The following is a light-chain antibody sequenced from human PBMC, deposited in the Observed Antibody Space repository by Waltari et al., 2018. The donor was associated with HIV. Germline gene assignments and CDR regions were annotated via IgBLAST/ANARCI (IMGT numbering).Light chain of an antibody. J-gene: IGLJ1*01. CDR1: SSHIGATFD. V-gene: IGLV1-40*02. CDR3: AAWDDSLDGFV. CDR2: ATS. Sequence: QSVLTQPPSVSGAPGQRVIISCTGSSSHIGATFDVHWYQLLPGTAPKLLLYATSNRPSGVPDRFSGSKSGTSASLASTGLQAEDEADYYCAAWDDSLDGFVFGTGTKVTVL.